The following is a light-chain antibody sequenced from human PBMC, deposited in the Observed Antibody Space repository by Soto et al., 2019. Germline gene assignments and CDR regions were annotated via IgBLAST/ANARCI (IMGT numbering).Light chain of an antibody. CDR3: QQPINWPLT. Sequence: ILLTQSPSTLSLSAGERVTITCRASQTIRSYLAWHQQKPGKAPKLLIYAASNMHTGIPARFSGSGSGADFTLTISSLQPEDFAPYYCQQPINWPLTFGGGTKVDIK. V-gene: IGKV3-11*01. J-gene: IGKJ4*01. CDR2: AAS. CDR1: QTIRSY.